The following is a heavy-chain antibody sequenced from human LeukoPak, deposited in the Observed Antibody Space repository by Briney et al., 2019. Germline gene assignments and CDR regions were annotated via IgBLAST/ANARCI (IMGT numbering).Heavy chain of an antibody. CDR2: INPSGGST. CDR1: GYTFTGYY. D-gene: IGHD3-10*01. V-gene: IGHV1-46*01. J-gene: IGHJ2*01. CDR3: ARALTRDWYFDL. Sequence: GASVKVSCKASGYTFTGYYMHWVRQAPGQGLEWMGIINPSGGSTSYAQKFQGRVTMTRDTSTSTVYMELSSLRSEDTAVYYCARALTRDWYFDLWGRGTLVTVSS.